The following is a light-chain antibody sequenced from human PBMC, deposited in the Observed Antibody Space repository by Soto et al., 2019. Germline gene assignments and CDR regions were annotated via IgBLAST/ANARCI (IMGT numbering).Light chain of an antibody. V-gene: IGKV3-20*01. CDR2: GAS. Sequence: TVLTQSPGTLSLSPGERATLSCRASQSVSSSYLAWYQQKPGQAPRLLIYGASSRATGIPDRFSGSGSGTDFTLTISRLEHEDFAVYYCQQYDSSLWTFGQGTKVEIK. CDR3: QQYDSSLWT. CDR1: QSVSSSY. J-gene: IGKJ1*01.